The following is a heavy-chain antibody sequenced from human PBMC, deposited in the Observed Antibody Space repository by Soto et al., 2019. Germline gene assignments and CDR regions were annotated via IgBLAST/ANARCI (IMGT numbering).Heavy chain of an antibody. Sequence: QMQLVQSGPEVKKPGTSVKVSCKASGFTITSSTVQWVRQARGQRLEWIGWIVDGSGNTNHAQKFHERVTITRDMSKSIVYMELSSLRSEDTAVYYCAAGGPAVRLGTFDIGGQGKMVPVSS. J-gene: IGHJ3*02. CDR2: IVDGSGNT. CDR1: GFTITSST. V-gene: IGHV1-58*01. D-gene: IGHD2-2*01. CDR3: AAGGPAVRLGTFDI.